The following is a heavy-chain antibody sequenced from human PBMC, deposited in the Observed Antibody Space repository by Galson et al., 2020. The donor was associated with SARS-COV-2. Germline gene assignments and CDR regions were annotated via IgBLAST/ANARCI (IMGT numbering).Heavy chain of an antibody. J-gene: IGHJ4*02. CDR3: ARHSNWTEDY. Sequence: GESLKISCAASGFTFSDHWMTWVRQAPGKGLQWVANIKHDSTTVHYLDSVRGRFTISRDNARKSLYLQMNSLRAEDTAVYYCARHSNWTEDYWGQGTLVTVSS. V-gene: IGHV3-7*01. D-gene: IGHD1-1*01. CDR1: GFTFSDHW. CDR2: IKHDSTTV.